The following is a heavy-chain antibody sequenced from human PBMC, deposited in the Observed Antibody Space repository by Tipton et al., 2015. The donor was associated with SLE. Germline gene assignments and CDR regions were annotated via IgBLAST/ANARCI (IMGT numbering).Heavy chain of an antibody. V-gene: IGHV4-39*07. CDR2: IYYSGST. Sequence: TLSLTCTVSGGSISSSSYYWGWIRQPPGKGLEWIGSIYYSGSTYYNPSLKSRVTISVDTSKNQFSLKLSSVTAADTAVYHCARDKGSGSYRFDPWGQGTLVTVSS. J-gene: IGHJ5*02. CDR3: ARDKGSGSYRFDP. D-gene: IGHD3-10*01. CDR1: GGSISSSSYY.